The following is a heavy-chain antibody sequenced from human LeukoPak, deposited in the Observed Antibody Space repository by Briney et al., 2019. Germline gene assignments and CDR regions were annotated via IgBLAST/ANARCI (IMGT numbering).Heavy chain of an antibody. J-gene: IGHJ4*02. CDR1: GFTFSSYS. CDR2: ISSSSYI. D-gene: IGHD5-24*01. CDR3: ASNDGYNPPRGY. V-gene: IGHV3-21*01. Sequence: GGSLRLSCAASGFTFSSYSMNWVRQAPGKGLEWVSPISSSSYIYYADSVKGRFTISRDNAKNSLYLQMNSLRAEDTAVYYCASNDGYNPPRGYWGQGTLVTVSS.